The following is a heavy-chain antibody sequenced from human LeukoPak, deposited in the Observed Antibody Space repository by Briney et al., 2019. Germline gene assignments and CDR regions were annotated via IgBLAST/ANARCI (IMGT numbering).Heavy chain of an antibody. CDR1: GFTFVSYG. CDR3: ATAAAADDAFDI. D-gene: IGHD6-13*01. V-gene: IGHV1-18*01. CDR2: ISGNNEET. Sequence: ASVKVSCKASGFTFVSYGISWVRQAPGQGLEWMGWISGNNEETKYEQKFEDRVTMTRDTSATTAYMELRNLRSDDTAVYYCATAAAADDAFDIWGQGTMVIVSS. J-gene: IGHJ3*02.